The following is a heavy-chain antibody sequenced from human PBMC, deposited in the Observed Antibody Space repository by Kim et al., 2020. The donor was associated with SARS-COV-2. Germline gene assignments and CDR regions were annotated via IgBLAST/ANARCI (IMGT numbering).Heavy chain of an antibody. Sequence: SETLSLTCAVFGGSFTSYSWSWIRQPPGKGLEWIGEINPSGSTNYIPSLKSRVTISLDTSKNQFSLKLTSVTAADTAVYYCARGRSELAYWGQGTLVTLS. CDR2: INPSGST. CDR3: ARGRSELAY. V-gene: IGHV4-34*01. D-gene: IGHD6-13*01. CDR1: GGSFTSYS. J-gene: IGHJ4*02.